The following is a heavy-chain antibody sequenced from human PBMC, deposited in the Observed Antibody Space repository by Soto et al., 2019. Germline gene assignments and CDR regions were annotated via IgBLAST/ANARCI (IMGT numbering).Heavy chain of an antibody. D-gene: IGHD3-10*01. CDR2: ISSSGGST. CDR3: AKNYYGTQDY. V-gene: IGHV3-23*01. CDR1: GFTFSSYA. Sequence: EVQLLESGGGLVQPGGSLRLSCAASGFTFSSYAMTWVRQAPGKGLEWVSAISSSGGSTYYADSVKGRFTISRDNSKSTLYLQMNILRAEDTAVYYCAKNYYGTQDYWGQGSLVTVAS. J-gene: IGHJ4*02.